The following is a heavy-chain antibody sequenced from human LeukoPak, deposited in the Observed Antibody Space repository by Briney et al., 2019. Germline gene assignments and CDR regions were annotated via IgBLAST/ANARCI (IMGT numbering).Heavy chain of an antibody. CDR1: GFIFSNYW. J-gene: IGHJ4*02. CDR3: AGPPQAGPFDY. V-gene: IGHV3-7*01. Sequence: PGGSLRLSCAASGFIFSNYWLTWVRQAPGKGLEWVANIKPDGSEKNYVDSVKGRFPISRDTAKNSLYLQMSSLRAEDTAVYYCAGPPQAGPFDYWGQGTLVTVSP. D-gene: IGHD6-19*01. CDR2: IKPDGSEK.